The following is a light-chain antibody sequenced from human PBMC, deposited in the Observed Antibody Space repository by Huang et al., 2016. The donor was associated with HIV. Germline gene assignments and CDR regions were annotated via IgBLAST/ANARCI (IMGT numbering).Light chain of an antibody. CDR3: QQRSIWPWT. Sequence: EIVLTQSPATLSLSPGERATLSCRVSQNVSSYLAWYQQKPGQAPRLPIYDASNRATGIPARFSGSGSGTDFTLTISSREPEDFAVYYCQQRSIWPWTFGQGTKVEIK. V-gene: IGKV3-11*01. CDR1: QNVSSY. J-gene: IGKJ1*01. CDR2: DAS.